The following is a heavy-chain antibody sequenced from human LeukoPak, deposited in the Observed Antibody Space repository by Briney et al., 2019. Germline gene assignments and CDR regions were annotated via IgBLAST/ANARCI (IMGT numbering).Heavy chain of an antibody. V-gene: IGHV3-15*01. D-gene: IGHD4-23*01. J-gene: IGHJ6*02. CDR1: GFTFSNAW. CDR3: TTDTDYGGYIELYYYYYGMDV. CDR2: IKSKTDGGTI. Sequence: GGSLRLSCAASGFTFSNAWMSWVRQAPGKGREWVGRIKSKTDGGTIDYAAPVKGGFTISRDDSKNTLYLQMNSLKTEDTAVYYCTTDTDYGGYIELYYYYYGMDVWGQGTTVTVSS.